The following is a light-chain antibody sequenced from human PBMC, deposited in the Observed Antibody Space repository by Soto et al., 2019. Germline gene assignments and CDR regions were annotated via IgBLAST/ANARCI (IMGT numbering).Light chain of an antibody. V-gene: IGLV1-40*01. CDR1: SANIGAGYD. J-gene: IGLJ1*01. CDR3: QSYDRSLSYL. CDR2: GNS. Sequence: QSVLTQPPSVSGAPGQRVTISCTGSSANIGAGYDVHWYQQLPGTAPKLLIYGNSNRPSGVPDRFSGSKSGTSASLAITGLQAEDEADYYCQSYDRSLSYLLXTGTNFTVL.